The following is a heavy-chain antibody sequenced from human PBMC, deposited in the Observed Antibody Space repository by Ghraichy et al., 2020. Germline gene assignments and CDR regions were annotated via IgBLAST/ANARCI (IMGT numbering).Heavy chain of an antibody. D-gene: IGHD3-3*01. CDR1: GYTLTELS. Sequence: ASVKVSCKVSGYTLTELSMHWVRQAPGKGLEWMGGFDPEDGETIYAQKFQGRVTMTEDTSTDTAYMELSSLRSEDTAVYYCATSTLSITIFGVVITDAFDIWGQGTMVTVSS. J-gene: IGHJ3*02. CDR3: ATSTLSITIFGVVITDAFDI. CDR2: FDPEDGET. V-gene: IGHV1-24*01.